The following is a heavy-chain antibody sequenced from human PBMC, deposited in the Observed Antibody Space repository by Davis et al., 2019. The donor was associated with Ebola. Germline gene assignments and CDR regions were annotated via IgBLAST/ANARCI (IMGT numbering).Heavy chain of an antibody. CDR2: INSNSGGT. Sequence: ASVKVSCKASGGTFSSYAISWVRQAPGQGLEWMGWINSNSGGTNYAQKFQGWVTMTRDTSISTAYMELSRLRSDDTAVYYCAREGGASVPAAMPDYYYYGMDVWGQGTTVTVSS. CDR3: AREGGASVPAAMPDYYYYGMDV. V-gene: IGHV1-2*04. J-gene: IGHJ6*02. D-gene: IGHD2-2*01. CDR1: GGTFSSYA.